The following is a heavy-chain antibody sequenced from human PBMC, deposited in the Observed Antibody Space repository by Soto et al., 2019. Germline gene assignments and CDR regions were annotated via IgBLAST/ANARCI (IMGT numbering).Heavy chain of an antibody. CDR2: IKEDGSEK. V-gene: IGHV3-7*04. Sequence: EVQLVGSGGAWVQPGGSLGLSCAASGFTFSTYWMNGVRQAPGKGLEWVANIKEDGSEKYYVDSVKGRFTISRDNAKNSLYLQMNSLRAEDTAVYYCARDRGYDSFDYWGQGTLVTVSS. D-gene: IGHD5-12*01. J-gene: IGHJ4*02. CDR3: ARDRGYDSFDY. CDR1: GFTFSTYW.